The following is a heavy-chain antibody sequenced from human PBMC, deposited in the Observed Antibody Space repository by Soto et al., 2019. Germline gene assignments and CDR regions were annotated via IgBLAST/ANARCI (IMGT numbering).Heavy chain of an antibody. J-gene: IGHJ3*02. CDR1: GFTFNIYT. D-gene: IGHD4-4*01. CDR2: ISSGSTYI. Sequence: GGSLRLSCAASGFTFNIYTMNWVRQAPGKGLEWVSSISSGSTYISYADSVKGRFIISRDNAKNPLYLQMISLGVEDTAVYYCARDRTNGLYSNGASDIWGQGTMVTVSS. CDR3: ARDRTNGLYSNGASDI. V-gene: IGHV3-21*06.